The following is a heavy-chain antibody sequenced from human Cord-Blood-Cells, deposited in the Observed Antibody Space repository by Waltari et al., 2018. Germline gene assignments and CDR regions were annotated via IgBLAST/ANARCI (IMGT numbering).Heavy chain of an antibody. CDR3: ARDLSRAPDDY. Sequence: EVPLVESGGGLVQPGGSLRLSCGASGFTFSSYWMSWVRQAPGKGLEWVANIKQDGSEKYYVDSVKGRFTISRDNAKNSLYLQMNSLRAEDTAVYYCARDLSRAPDDYWGQGTLVTVSS. V-gene: IGHV3-7*01. J-gene: IGHJ4*02. CDR1: GFTFSSYW. CDR2: IKQDGSEK.